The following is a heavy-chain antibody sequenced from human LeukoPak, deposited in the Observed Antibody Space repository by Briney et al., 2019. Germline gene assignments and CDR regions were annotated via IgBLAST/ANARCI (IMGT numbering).Heavy chain of an antibody. J-gene: IGHJ4*02. CDR1: GFTFSSYG. V-gene: IGHV3-NL1*01. Sequence: PGGSLRLSCAASGFTFSSYGMHWVRQAPGKGLEWVSAISTDAGETHYADSVKGRFTISRDNSKNTVSLQMSSLRAEDTAVYYCARNYGDSAFDYWGQGTLVTVSS. CDR2: ISTDAGET. CDR3: ARNYGDSAFDY. D-gene: IGHD4-17*01.